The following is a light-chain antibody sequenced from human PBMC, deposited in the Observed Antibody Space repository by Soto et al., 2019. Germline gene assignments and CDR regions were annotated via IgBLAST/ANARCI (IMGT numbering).Light chain of an antibody. CDR2: AAS. V-gene: IGKV1-9*01. Sequence: DIQLTQSPSFLSASVGDRVTITCRASQGISSYLVWYQQKPGKAPKLLIYAASTLQGGVPSRFSGSGSGTEFTLTISSLQPEDFASYYCQQLNSYPYTFGQGTKLEIK. J-gene: IGKJ2*01. CDR3: QQLNSYPYT. CDR1: QGISSY.